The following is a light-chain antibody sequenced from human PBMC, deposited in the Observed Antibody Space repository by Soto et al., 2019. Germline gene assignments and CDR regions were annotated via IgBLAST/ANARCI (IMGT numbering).Light chain of an antibody. CDR1: STNIGAGYV. CDR2: VNS. CDR3: QSYDISLSGWV. Sequence: QSVLTQPPSVSGAPGQRVTISCTGTSTNIGAGYVVHWYQQLPGTAPKLLIYVNSIRPSGVPDRFSGSKSGTSASLAITGLQAEDEADYYCQSYDISLSGWVFGGGTKLTVL. J-gene: IGLJ3*02. V-gene: IGLV1-40*01.